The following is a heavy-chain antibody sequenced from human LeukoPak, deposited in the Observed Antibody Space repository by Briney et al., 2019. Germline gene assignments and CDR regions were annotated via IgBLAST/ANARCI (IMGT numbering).Heavy chain of an antibody. CDR3: IRDDSAWLY. Sequence: PGGSLRLSCAASGFTFSSYSMNWVRQAPGKGLEWVSSISSNSIYIFYADSVKGRFTISRDDAKNSLYLQMDSLTAGDTAVYYCIRDDSAWLYWGQGALVTVS. V-gene: IGHV3-21*01. D-gene: IGHD2-15*01. J-gene: IGHJ4*02. CDR2: ISSNSIYI. CDR1: GFTFSSYS.